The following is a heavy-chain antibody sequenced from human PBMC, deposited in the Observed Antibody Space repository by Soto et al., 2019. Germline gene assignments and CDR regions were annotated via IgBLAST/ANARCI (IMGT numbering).Heavy chain of an antibody. CDR2: ISAYNGNT. V-gene: IGHV1-18*01. CDR1: GYTSSSYF. CDR3: ARDLPPVDY. Sequence: QVQLVQSGAEVKKPGASVKVSCKASGYTSSSYFISWVRQAPGQGLEWMGWISAYNGNTNYAQNLQGRVTMTTDTSTSTAHMELRSLRSDDTAVYYCARDLPPVDYWGQGTLVTVSS. J-gene: IGHJ4*02.